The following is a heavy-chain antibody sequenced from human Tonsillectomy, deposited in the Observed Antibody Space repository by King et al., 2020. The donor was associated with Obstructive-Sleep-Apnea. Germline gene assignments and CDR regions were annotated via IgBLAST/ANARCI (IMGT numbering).Heavy chain of an antibody. Sequence: VQLVESGGEVKKPGASVKVSCKAFGYSFTSHGINWVRQAPGQGLEWMGWISGYNGNRKDAQKFQGRVIMTTDTSTSTAHMELKSLRSDDTAVYYCARDQGGDDFPSYFDYWGQGTLVTVSS. CDR3: ARDQGGDDFPSYFDY. CDR2: ISGYNGNR. CDR1: GYSFTSHG. D-gene: IGHD2-21*02. V-gene: IGHV1-18*04. J-gene: IGHJ4*02.